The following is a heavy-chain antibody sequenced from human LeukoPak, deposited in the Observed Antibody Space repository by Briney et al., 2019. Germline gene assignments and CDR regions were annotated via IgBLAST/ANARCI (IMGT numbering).Heavy chain of an antibody. CDR2: IYTSGST. CDR3: ARVDYDFWSGYNWFDP. V-gene: IGHV4-4*07. Sequence: SETLSLTCTVSGGSISSHYWSWIRQPAGKGLEWIGRIYTSGSTNYNPSLKSRVTMSVDTSKNQFSLKLSSVTAADTAVYYCARVDYDFWSGYNWFDPWGQGTLVTVSS. CDR1: GGSISSHY. D-gene: IGHD3-3*01. J-gene: IGHJ5*02.